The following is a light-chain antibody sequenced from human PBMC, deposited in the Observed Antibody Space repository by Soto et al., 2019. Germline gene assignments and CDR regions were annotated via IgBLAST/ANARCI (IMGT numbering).Light chain of an antibody. J-gene: IGKJ4*01. CDR2: TAS. CDR1: RGISND. V-gene: IGKV1-27*01. CDR3: QKYNRAPFT. Sequence: DIQMTQSPSSLSASVGDRVTITCRASRGISNDLAWYQQKPGKVPNLLIHTASILQSGVPSRFSGRGSGTDFTLTISSLQPEDVASYYGQKYNRAPFTFGGGTKVEIK.